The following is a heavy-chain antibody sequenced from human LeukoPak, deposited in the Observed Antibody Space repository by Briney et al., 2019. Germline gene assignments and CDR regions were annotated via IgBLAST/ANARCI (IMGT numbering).Heavy chain of an antibody. D-gene: IGHD3-10*01. CDR2: IYYIGST. Sequence: SETLSLTCTVSGGSISSNSYYWGWIRQPPGQGLEWIGNIYYIGSTYYNPSLKSRVTISVDRSKNQFSLKLSSVIAADTAVYYCARSGSRGVTMVRGVRFDYWGQGTLVTVSS. V-gene: IGHV4-39*07. CDR1: GGSISSNSYY. J-gene: IGHJ4*02. CDR3: ARSGSRGVTMVRGVRFDY.